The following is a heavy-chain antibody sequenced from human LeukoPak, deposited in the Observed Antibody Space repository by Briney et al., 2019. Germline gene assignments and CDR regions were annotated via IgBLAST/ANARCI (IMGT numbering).Heavy chain of an antibody. Sequence: GGSLRLSCTASGFTFSSYSMNWVRQAPGKGLEWVSSISSSSSYIYYADSVKGRFTISRDNAKNSLYLQMNSLRAEDTAVYYCARAESDYVWGSYRYGEFDYWGQGTLVTVSS. J-gene: IGHJ4*02. CDR1: GFTFSSYS. CDR3: ARAESDYVWGSYRYGEFDY. D-gene: IGHD3-16*02. CDR2: ISSSSSYI. V-gene: IGHV3-21*01.